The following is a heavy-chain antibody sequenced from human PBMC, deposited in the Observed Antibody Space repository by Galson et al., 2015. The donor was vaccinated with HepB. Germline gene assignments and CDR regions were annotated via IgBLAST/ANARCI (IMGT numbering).Heavy chain of an antibody. CDR2: VYSSGSS. CDR3: AKVKGGFRYFRGIGI. V-gene: IGHV4-4*07. CDR1: GTSISPYY. Sequence: TLSLTCTVSGTSISPYYWIWIRQSAGKGLEWIGRVYSSGSSNYNPSLKSRVSMSVDTSKSQFSLKLNSVTAADTAVYYCAKVKGGFRYFRGIGIRGQG. J-gene: IGHJ1*01. D-gene: IGHD3-16*02.